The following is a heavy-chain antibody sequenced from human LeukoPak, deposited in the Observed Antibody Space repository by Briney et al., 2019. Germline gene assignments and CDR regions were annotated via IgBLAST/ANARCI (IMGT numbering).Heavy chain of an antibody. CDR3: ARGTVSFSFFDY. V-gene: IGHV3-21*01. J-gene: IGHJ4*02. D-gene: IGHD2/OR15-2a*01. CDR2: ISSSSSYI. CDR1: GFNLSSYS. Sequence: GGSLRLSCADSGFNLSSYSMNWVRQAPGKGLEWVSSISSSSSYIYYADSVKGRFTISRDNAKNSLYLQMNSLRAEDTAVYYCARGTVSFSFFDYWGQGTLVTVSS.